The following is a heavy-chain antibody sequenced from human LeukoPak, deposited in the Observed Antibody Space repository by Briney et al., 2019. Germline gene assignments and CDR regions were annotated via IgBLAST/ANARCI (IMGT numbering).Heavy chain of an antibody. CDR2: IYYSGST. CDR3: ARLRRIAAAGNNWFDP. Sequence: SDTLSLTCTVSGGSNSSYYWSWIRHPPGKGLEGIVDIYYSGSTNYNPSLKSQINISVDTSKNQFSLKLSSVTAADTAVYYCARLRRIAAAGNNWFDPWGQGTLVTVSS. D-gene: IGHD6-13*01. V-gene: IGHV4-59*08. J-gene: IGHJ5*02. CDR1: GGSNSSYY.